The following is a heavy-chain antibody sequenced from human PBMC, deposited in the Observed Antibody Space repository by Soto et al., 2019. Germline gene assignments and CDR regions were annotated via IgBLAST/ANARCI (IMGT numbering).Heavy chain of an antibody. CDR1: GFTVSSNY. Sequence: EVQLVETGGGLIRPGGSLRLSCAASGFTVSSNYMSWVRQAPGKGLEWVSVIDSGGLTYYADSVTGRFTNSRDNSKNTLYLQMNSRRAEDTAGYYCARRGAVAGRATLDYWGQGTLVTVSS. V-gene: IGHV3-53*02. J-gene: IGHJ4*02. CDR3: ARRGAVAGRATLDY. D-gene: IGHD6-19*01. CDR2: IDSGGLT.